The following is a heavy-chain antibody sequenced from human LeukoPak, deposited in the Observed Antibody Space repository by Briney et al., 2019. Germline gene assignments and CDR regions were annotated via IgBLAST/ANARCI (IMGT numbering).Heavy chain of an antibody. D-gene: IGHD4-11*01. Sequence: ASVKASCKASGYTFTSYDINWVRQATGQGLEWMGWMNPNSGNTGYAQKFQGRVTMTRNTPISTAYMELSSLRSEDTAVYYCARDYSTSYYYYYYMDVWGKGTTVTVSS. CDR1: GYTFTSYD. J-gene: IGHJ6*03. CDR2: MNPNSGNT. CDR3: ARDYSTSYYYYYYMDV. V-gene: IGHV1-8*01.